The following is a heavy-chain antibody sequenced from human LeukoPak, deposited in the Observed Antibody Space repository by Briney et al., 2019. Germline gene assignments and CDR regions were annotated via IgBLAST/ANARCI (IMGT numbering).Heavy chain of an antibody. J-gene: IGHJ5*02. CDR1: GGSISSYY. CDR3: AGSGYYLGRGP. Sequence: SETLSLTCTVSGGSISSYYWSWIRQPPGKGLEWIGYIYYSGSTNYNPSLKSRVTISVDTSKNQFSLKLSSVTAADTAVYYCAGSGYYLGRGPWGQGTLVTVSS. D-gene: IGHD3-22*01. CDR2: IYYSGST. V-gene: IGHV4-59*01.